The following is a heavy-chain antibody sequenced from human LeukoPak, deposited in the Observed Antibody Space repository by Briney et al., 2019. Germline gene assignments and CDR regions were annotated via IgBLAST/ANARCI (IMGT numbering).Heavy chain of an antibody. CDR3: ARRQLVGALDY. Sequence: SETLSLTCAVYGGSFSGYYWGWIRQPPGKGLDWIGYIYYSGSTNYNPSLKSRVTISVDTSKNQFSLKLSSVTAADTAVYYCARRQLVGALDYWGQGTLVTVSS. V-gene: IGHV4-59*08. CDR1: GGSFSGYY. D-gene: IGHD1-26*01. J-gene: IGHJ4*02. CDR2: IYYSGST.